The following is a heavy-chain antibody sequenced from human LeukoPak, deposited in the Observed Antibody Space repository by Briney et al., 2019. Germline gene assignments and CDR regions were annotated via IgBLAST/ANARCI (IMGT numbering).Heavy chain of an antibody. D-gene: IGHD3-9*01. J-gene: IGHJ5*02. Sequence: GGSLRLSCAASGFTFSSYSMNWVRQAPGKGLEWVSSISSSSYIYYADSVKGRFTISRDNAKNSLYLQMNSLRAEDTAVYYCARDSNVLRYFDWLSQGDWFDPWGQGTLVTVSS. CDR2: ISSSSYI. V-gene: IGHV3-21*01. CDR1: GFTFSSYS. CDR3: ARDSNVLRYFDWLSQGDWFDP.